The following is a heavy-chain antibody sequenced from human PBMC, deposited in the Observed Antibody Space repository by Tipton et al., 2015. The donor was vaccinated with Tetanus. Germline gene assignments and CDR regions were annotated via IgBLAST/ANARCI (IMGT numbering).Heavy chain of an antibody. V-gene: IGHV3-30-3*01. J-gene: IGHJ4*02. CDR1: GFMFSGYT. D-gene: IGHD6-13*01. CDR2: VSNNGDSE. Sequence: SLRLSCAASGFMFSGYTMHWVRQAPGKGLEWVASVSNNGDSEYYAGSVKGRFTVSRDNSKNTLYLQMNSLRAEDTALYYCANLRVLASSPSRSFDYWGQGTLFTVSS. CDR3: ANLRVLASSPSRSFDY.